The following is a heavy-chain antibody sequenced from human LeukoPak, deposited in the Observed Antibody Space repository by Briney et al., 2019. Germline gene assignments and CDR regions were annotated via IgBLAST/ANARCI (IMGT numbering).Heavy chain of an antibody. CDR2: IRYDGSNK. D-gene: IGHD6-19*01. CDR3: AKDEEDSSGWYPTYYYYYYMDV. J-gene: IGHJ6*03. Sequence: GGSLRLSCAASGFTFSSYGMHWVRQAPGKGLEWVAFIRYDGSNKYYADSVKGRFTISRDNSKNTLYLQMNSLRAEDTAVYCCAKDEEDSSGWYPTYYYYYYMDVWGKGTTVTVSS. CDR1: GFTFSSYG. V-gene: IGHV3-30*02.